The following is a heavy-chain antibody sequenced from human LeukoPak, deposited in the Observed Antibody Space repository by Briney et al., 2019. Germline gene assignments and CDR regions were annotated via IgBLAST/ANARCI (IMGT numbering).Heavy chain of an antibody. J-gene: IGHJ4*02. CDR1: GFTFSSYA. Sequence: GSLRLSCAASGFTFSSYAMTWVRQAPGKGLEWVSAISGSGASTYYADSVKGRFTISRDNSKNTLYLQTNNLKAEDTAVYYCAKDSDHGGSGWYWGYYFDCWGQGALVTVSS. D-gene: IGHD6-19*01. CDR3: AKDSDHGGSGWYWGYYFDC. V-gene: IGHV3-23*01. CDR2: ISGSGAST.